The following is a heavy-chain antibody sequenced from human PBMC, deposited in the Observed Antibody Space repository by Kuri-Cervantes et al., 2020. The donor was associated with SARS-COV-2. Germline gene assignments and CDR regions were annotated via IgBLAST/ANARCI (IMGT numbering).Heavy chain of an antibody. CDR1: GGSVSSGSHY. D-gene: IGHD3-10*01. CDR2: IYYSGST. J-gene: IGHJ4*02. Sequence: SETLSLTCIVSGGSVSSGSHYWSWIRQPPGKGLEWIGYIYYSGSTKYNPSLKSRVTMSVDTSKNQFSLKLNSVTPADTAVYYCARTLDYYGSGTYCFDYWCQGTLVTVSS. CDR3: ARTLDYYGSGTYCFDY. V-gene: IGHV4-61*01.